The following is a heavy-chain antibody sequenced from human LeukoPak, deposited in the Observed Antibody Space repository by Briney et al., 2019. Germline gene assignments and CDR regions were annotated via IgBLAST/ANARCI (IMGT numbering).Heavy chain of an antibody. J-gene: IGHJ4*02. Sequence: PGGSLRLSCAASGFAFSDYWMSRVRQAPGQGLEWVANIKHDGSENYYVDSVKGRFTISRDNARNSLYLQMNSLRAEDTAVYYCARDGGPIVEMATIIGYYFDYWGQGTLVTVSS. V-gene: IGHV3-7*01. D-gene: IGHD5-24*01. CDR3: ARDGGPIVEMATIIGYYFDY. CDR1: GFAFSDYW. CDR2: IKHDGSEN.